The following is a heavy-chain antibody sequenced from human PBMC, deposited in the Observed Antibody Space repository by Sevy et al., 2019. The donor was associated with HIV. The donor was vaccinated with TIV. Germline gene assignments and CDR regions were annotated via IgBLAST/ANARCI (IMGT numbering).Heavy chain of an antibody. D-gene: IGHD6-13*01. V-gene: IGHV3-21*01. CDR2: IGSTSSYI. J-gene: IGHJ4*02. Sequence: GGSLRLSCAASGFTFSSYSMNWVRQAPGKGLEWVSSIGSTSSYIYYADSVKGRFTISRDNAKNSLYLQMNSLRAEDTAVYYCAREPRTAAAGTRYFDYWGQGTLVTVSS. CDR3: AREPRTAAAGTRYFDY. CDR1: GFTFSSYS.